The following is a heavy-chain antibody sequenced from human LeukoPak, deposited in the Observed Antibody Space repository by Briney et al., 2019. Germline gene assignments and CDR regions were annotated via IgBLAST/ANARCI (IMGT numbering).Heavy chain of an antibody. CDR1: GFTFSSYS. CDR2: ISSSSSYI. Sequence: GGSLRLSCAASGFTFSSYSMNWVRQAPGKGLEWVSSISSSSSYIYYADSVKGRFTISRDNAKNSLYLQMNSLRAEDTAVYYCARDRGEGGSGYSFDYWGQGTLVTVSS. J-gene: IGHJ4*02. D-gene: IGHD5-12*01. V-gene: IGHV3-21*01. CDR3: ARDRGEGGSGYSFDY.